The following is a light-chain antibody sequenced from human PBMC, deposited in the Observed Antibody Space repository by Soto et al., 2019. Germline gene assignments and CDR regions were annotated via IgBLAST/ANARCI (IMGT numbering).Light chain of an antibody. Sequence: DIQMTQSPSSLSASVGDRVTITCQASQDISNYLNWYQQKPGKAPKLLIYDASNLETGVPSRFSGSGSGTDFTFTISSLQPEDIATYYCQQYDNLAPGMYTFGQGTKLEIK. CDR1: QDISNY. J-gene: IGKJ2*01. CDR3: QQYDNLAPGMYT. CDR2: DAS. V-gene: IGKV1-33*01.